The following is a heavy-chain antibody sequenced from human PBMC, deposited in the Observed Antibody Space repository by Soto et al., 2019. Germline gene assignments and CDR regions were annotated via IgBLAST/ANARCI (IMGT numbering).Heavy chain of an antibody. CDR3: ARGTVELRLGEGGFDY. J-gene: IGHJ4*02. D-gene: IGHD3-16*01. V-gene: IGHV3-7*03. CDR1: GFTFSSYW. Sequence: EVQLVESGGGLVQPGGSLRLSCAASGFTFSSYWMSWVRQAPGKGLEWVANIKQDGSEKYYVDSVKGRFTISRDNAKNSLYLKMNSLRAEDTAVYYCARGTVELRLGEGGFDYWGQGTLVTVSS. CDR2: IKQDGSEK.